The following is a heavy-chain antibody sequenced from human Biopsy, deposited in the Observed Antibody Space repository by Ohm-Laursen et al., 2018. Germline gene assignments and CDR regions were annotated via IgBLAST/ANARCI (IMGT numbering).Heavy chain of an antibody. Sequence: GASVKVSCKASGYTFTDYYIHWVRQSPGQGLEWMGWINPNSGATNSAQKFQDRVTLTRDTSISAVYIDLRRLKSDDAAIYYCARDRMTDVFGGPTRTDVFDSWGQGTPVTVSS. CDR2: INPNSGAT. D-gene: IGHD3-10*01. V-gene: IGHV1-2*02. CDR3: ARDRMTDVFGGPTRTDVFDS. CDR1: GYTFTDYY. J-gene: IGHJ4*02.